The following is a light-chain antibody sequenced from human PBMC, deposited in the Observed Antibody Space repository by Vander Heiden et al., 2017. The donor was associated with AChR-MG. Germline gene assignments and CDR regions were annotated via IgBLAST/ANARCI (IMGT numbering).Light chain of an antibody. Sequence: QSALTQPASVSGSPGQSITISCTGTSSDVGGYKYVSWYQQHPGKAPKLLIYDVSNRPSGVSDRFSGSKSGNTASLTISGLLAEDEADYHCTSYTSSATWVFGGGTRLSVL. J-gene: IGLJ3*02. CDR2: DVS. CDR3: TSYTSSATWV. CDR1: SSDVGGYKY. V-gene: IGLV2-14*03.